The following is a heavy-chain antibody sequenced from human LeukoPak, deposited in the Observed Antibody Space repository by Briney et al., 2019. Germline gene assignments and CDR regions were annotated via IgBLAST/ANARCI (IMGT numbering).Heavy chain of an antibody. Sequence: APVKVSCKASGGTFSSYAISWVRQAPGQGLEWMGRIIPIFGTANYAQKFQGRVTITTDESTSTAYMELSSLRSEDTAVYYCARELPPVRGKRVAFDIWGQGTMVTVSS. CDR1: GGTFSSYA. CDR3: ARELPPVRGKRVAFDI. J-gene: IGHJ3*02. V-gene: IGHV1-69*05. D-gene: IGHD3-10*02. CDR2: IIPIFGTA.